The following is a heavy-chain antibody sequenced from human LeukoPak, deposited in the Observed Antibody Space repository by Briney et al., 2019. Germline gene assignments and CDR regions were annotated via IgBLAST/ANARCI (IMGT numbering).Heavy chain of an antibody. D-gene: IGHD6-6*01. CDR2: IWYDGSNK. J-gene: IGHJ4*02. CDR1: RFTFRNHG. CDR3: ARDQDARYLDY. V-gene: IGHV3-33*01. Sequence: GRSLRLSCAASRFTFRNHGMHWVRQAPGKGLEWVAVIWYDGSNKYYADSAKGRFTISRDNSKNTLYLQMNSLSAEDTAVYYCARDQDARYLDYWGQGTLVTVSS.